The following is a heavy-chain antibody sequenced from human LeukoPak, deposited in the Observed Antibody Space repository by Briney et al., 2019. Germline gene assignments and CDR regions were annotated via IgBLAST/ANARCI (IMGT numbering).Heavy chain of an antibody. CDR3: ARHPGRYCSGGSACPNWFDP. V-gene: IGHV4-39*01. CDR2: IYDTEGT. CDR1: VGSIRNTFYY. D-gene: IGHD2-15*01. J-gene: IGHJ5*02. Sequence: ETLSLTCTVSVGSIRNTFYYGGWVHQPPGKVLELIGSIYDTEGTYYKPALTSRVTISADKCKNPFSLNLSSVTGADTAVYYCARHPGRYCSGGSACPNWFDPWGQGTLVTVSS.